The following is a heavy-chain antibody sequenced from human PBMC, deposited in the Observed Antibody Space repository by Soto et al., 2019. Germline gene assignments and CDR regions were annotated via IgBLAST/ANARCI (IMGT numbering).Heavy chain of an antibody. J-gene: IGHJ4*02. V-gene: IGHV3-9*01. CDR2: IRRNSDNR. Sequence: EVPLVESGGGLVQPGRSLRLSCAASGFTFDGYAMHWVRPAPGKGMAWVPGIRRNSDNRVYADSVKGRFTIFRDKAKNSLYLLMNSLRDEDTALYDCAKDMSFDSIAVAAKVHFDYWGQGTLVTVSS. CDR1: GFTFDGYA. CDR3: AKDMSFDSIAVAAKVHFDY. D-gene: IGHD6-19*01.